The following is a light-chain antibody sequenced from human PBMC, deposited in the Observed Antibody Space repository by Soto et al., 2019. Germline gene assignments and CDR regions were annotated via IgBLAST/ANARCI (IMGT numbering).Light chain of an antibody. CDR3: QQSYSTPYWT. V-gene: IGKV1-39*01. CDR2: AAS. CDR1: QSISSY. Sequence: DIQMTQSPSSLSASVGDRVTITCRASQSISSYLNWYQQKPGKAPKLLIYAASSLQSGVPSRFSGSGSGTDFTLTISSLQPEEFATYYCQQSYSTPYWTFGQGTKVEIK. J-gene: IGKJ1*01.